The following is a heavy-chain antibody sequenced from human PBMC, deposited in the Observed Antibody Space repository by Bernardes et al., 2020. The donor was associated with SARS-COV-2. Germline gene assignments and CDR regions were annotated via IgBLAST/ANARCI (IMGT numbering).Heavy chain of an antibody. CDR2: MNPTSGST. CDR3: ARSIPLSSGWFHLDY. J-gene: IGHJ4*02. CDR1: GFIFSSYE. D-gene: IGHD6-19*01. V-gene: IGHV1-8*01. Sequence: ASVKVSCKASGFIFSSYEISWVRQASGQGLEWMGRMNPTSGSTGYAQKFQGRVTMTRDTSISTAYMELTGLTSEDAAVYFCARSIPLSSGWFHLDYWGPGTVVIVSS.